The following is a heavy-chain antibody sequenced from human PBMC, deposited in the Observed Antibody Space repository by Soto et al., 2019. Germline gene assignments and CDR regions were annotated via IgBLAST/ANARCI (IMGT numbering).Heavy chain of an antibody. J-gene: IGHJ4*02. D-gene: IGHD1-26*01. CDR2: VYSTGST. CDR1: GSTVSSYY. Sequence: GGSLRLSCAASGSTVSSYYMSWVRQAPGKGLEWVSVVYSTGSTYYADSVKGRFTISRDISKNMIYLQMDSLRAEDTAVYYCAREGMGFGYWGQGTLVTVSS. CDR3: AREGMGFGY. V-gene: IGHV3-53*01.